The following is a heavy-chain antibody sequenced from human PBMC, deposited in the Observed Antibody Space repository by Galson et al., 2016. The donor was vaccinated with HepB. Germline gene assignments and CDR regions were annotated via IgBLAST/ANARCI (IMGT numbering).Heavy chain of an antibody. J-gene: IGHJ4*02. D-gene: IGHD4-11*01. V-gene: IGHV1-18*01. CDR2: IGSYDDNI. CDR3: ARERGNYAYFDY. CDR1: GYTFASYG. Sequence: SVKVSCKASGYTFASYGIAWVRQAPGQGLEWMGWIGSYDDNIKYAQKFQGRLTMTIDSSTDTAYMELRSLRSDDTAIYYCARERGNYAYFDYWGQETLFTVSS.